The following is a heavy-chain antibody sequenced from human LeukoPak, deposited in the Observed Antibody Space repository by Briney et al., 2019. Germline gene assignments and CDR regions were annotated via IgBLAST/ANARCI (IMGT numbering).Heavy chain of an antibody. J-gene: IGHJ3*02. V-gene: IGHV1-69*13. CDR2: IIPIFGTA. CDR3: ARDSYGGNFAFDI. D-gene: IGHD4-23*01. Sequence: GASVKVSCKASGGSFSSYAISWVRQAPGQGLEWMGGIIPIFGTANYAQKFQGRVTITADESTSTAYIELSSLRSEDTDVYYCARDSYGGNFAFDIWGQGTMVTVSS. CDR1: GGSFSSYA.